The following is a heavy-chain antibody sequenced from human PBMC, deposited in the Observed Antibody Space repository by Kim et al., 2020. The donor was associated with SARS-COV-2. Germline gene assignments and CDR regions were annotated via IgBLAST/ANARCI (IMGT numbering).Heavy chain of an antibody. CDR2: INPNSVVT. J-gene: IGHJ6*02. CDR3: SRGIVVVPAPFAMDV. Sequence: ASVKVSCKASGYTFTGYHMHWVRQAPGQGLEWMGRINPNSVVTNYAQKFQGRVTMTRDTSISTAYMELSSLTSDDTAVYYCSRGIVVVPAPFAMDVWSQGATVTVSS. D-gene: IGHD2-2*01. V-gene: IGHV1-2*06. CDR1: GYTFTGYH.